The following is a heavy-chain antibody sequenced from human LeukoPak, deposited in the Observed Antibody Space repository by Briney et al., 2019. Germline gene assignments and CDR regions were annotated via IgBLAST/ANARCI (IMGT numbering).Heavy chain of an antibody. D-gene: IGHD5-18*01. V-gene: IGHV4-39*07. CDR3: AREDTAMVTAGFDI. CDR1: GGSISSSSYY. J-gene: IGHJ3*02. CDR2: IYYSGST. Sequence: SETLSLTCTVSGGSISSSSYYWGWIRQPPGKGLEWIGSIYYSGSTYYNPSLKSRVTISVDTSKNQFSLKLSSVTGADTAVYYCAREDTAMVTAGFDIWGQGTMVTVSS.